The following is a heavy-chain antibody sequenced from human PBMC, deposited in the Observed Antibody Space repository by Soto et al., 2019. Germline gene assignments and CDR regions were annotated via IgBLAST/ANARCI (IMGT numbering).Heavy chain of an antibody. CDR3: ARGSVDTVDSSGFSPLDY. J-gene: IGHJ4*02. CDR2: INHSGGT. Sequence: SETLSLTCAVYGGSFSSYYWSWIRQPPGKGLEWIGEINHSGGTSYNPSLKSRVTISVDTSKSQFSLKLTSVTAADRAVYYCARGSVDTVDSSGFSPLDYWGQGTQVTVSS. V-gene: IGHV4-34*01. CDR1: GGSFSSYY. D-gene: IGHD3-22*01.